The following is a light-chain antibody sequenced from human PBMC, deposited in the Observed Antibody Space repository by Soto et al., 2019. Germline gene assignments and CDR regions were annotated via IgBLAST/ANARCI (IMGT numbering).Light chain of an antibody. CDR1: QGISNY. J-gene: IGKJ1*01. Sequence: DIQMTQSPSSLSASVGDRVTITRRASQGISNYLAWYQQKPGKVPKLLIYAASTLQSGVPSRFSGSGSGTDFTLTISSLQPEDVATYYCQKYNSALGTFGQGTKVEIK. CDR2: AAS. CDR3: QKYNSALGT. V-gene: IGKV1-27*01.